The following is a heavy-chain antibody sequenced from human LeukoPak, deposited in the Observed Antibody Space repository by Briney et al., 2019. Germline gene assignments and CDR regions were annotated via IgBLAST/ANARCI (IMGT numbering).Heavy chain of an antibody. V-gene: IGHV1-8*01. CDR3: ARVRRVRGVIIQAPSYYFDY. D-gene: IGHD3-10*01. CDR1: GYTFTSYD. J-gene: IGHJ4*02. Sequence: ASVKVSCKASGYTFTSYDINWVRQATGQGLEWMGWMNPNSGNTGYAQKFQGRVTMTRNTSISTAYMELSSLRSEDTAVYYCARVRRVRGVIIQAPSYYFDYWGQGTLVTVSS. CDR2: MNPNSGNT.